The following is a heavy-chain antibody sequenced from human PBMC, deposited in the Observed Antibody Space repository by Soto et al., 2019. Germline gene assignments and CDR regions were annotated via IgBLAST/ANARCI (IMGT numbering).Heavy chain of an antibody. CDR3: ARSPGYGSGSYFFDY. J-gene: IGHJ4*02. CDR2: IYYSGST. Sequence: SETLSLTCTVSGGSISSYYWSWIRQPPGKGLEWIGYIYYSGSTNYNPSLKSRVTISVDTSKNQFSLKLSSVTAADTAVYYCARSPGYGSGSYFFDYWGQGTLVTVSS. V-gene: IGHV4-59*01. CDR1: GGSISSYY. D-gene: IGHD3-10*01.